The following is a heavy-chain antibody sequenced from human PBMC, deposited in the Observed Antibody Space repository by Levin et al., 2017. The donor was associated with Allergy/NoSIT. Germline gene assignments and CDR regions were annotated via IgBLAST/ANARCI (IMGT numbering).Heavy chain of an antibody. Sequence: NPSETLSLTCTVSGGSISSSSYYWGWIRQPPGKGLEWIGSIYYSGSTYYNPSLKSRVTISVDTSKNQFSLKLSSVTAADTAVYYCARVAKVGIAAARDFDYWGQGTLVTVSS. V-gene: IGHV4-39*07. J-gene: IGHJ4*02. CDR3: ARVAKVGIAAARDFDY. CDR1: GGSISSSSYY. D-gene: IGHD6-13*01. CDR2: IYYSGST.